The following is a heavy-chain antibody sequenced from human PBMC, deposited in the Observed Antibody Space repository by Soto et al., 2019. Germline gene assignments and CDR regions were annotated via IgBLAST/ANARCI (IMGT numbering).Heavy chain of an antibody. CDR2: ISSTGSTI. J-gene: IGHJ1*01. CDR3: ARVSQSFIEYFQH. D-gene: IGHD6-19*01. Sequence: GGSLRLSCAASGFTFSKFEMNWFRQAPGKGLEWISYISSTGSTIHYADSVKGRFTISRDNAKNSLYLQMNSLRVEDTAVYYCARVSQSFIEYFQHWGQGTLVTVSS. V-gene: IGHV3-48*03. CDR1: GFTFSKFE.